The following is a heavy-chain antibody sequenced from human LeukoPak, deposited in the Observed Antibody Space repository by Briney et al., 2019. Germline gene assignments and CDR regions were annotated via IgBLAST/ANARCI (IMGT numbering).Heavy chain of an antibody. CDR2: ISDSSDSI. Sequence: PGGSLRLSCAASGFTFSTYMMTWVRQAPGKGLEWVSYISDSSDSIYYGDSVKGRFTISRDNAKNSLYLQMNSLRAEDTAVYFCARATLVFWSGYLGMDVWGKGTTVTVSS. CDR3: ARATLVFWSGYLGMDV. CDR1: GFTFSTYM. V-gene: IGHV3-48*04. D-gene: IGHD3-3*01. J-gene: IGHJ6*04.